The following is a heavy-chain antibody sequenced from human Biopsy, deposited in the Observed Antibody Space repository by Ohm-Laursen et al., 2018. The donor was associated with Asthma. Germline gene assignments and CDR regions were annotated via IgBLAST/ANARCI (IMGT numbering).Heavy chain of an antibody. V-gene: IGHV4-59*11. D-gene: IGHD2-15*01. Sequence: SQTLSLTCTVSGGSIRSHDWTWIRLPPGKGLEYIGDVSHTGSTNYNPSLKSRVTMSLDTSKNQFSLRLTSVTPADTAVYYCARLADCSGGACYSYGWFDPWGRGTQAIVSS. CDR3: ARLADCSGGACYSYGWFDP. J-gene: IGHJ5*01. CDR1: GGSIRSHD. CDR2: VSHTGST.